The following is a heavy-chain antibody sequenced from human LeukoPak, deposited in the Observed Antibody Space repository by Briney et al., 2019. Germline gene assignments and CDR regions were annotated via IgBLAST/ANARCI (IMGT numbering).Heavy chain of an antibody. V-gene: IGHV4-34*01. CDR2: ITQSGST. J-gene: IGHJ3*02. Sequence: SETLSLTCAVQGESFRGYYWSCIRHPPGKGLEWIGEITQSGSTNYNPSLKSRITISVDTSKKQFSLKLSSLTAADTAVDYCSRIPIHYYGSGFGSFDIWGQGTMVTVSS. CDR1: GESFRGYY. CDR3: SRIPIHYYGSGFGSFDI. D-gene: IGHD3-10*01.